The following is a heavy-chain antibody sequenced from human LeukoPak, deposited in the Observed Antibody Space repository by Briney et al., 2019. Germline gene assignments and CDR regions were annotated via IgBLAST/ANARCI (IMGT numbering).Heavy chain of an antibody. J-gene: IGHJ5*02. Sequence: KTSEILSLTCTVSGGSISSYYWSWIRQPPGKGLEWIGYIYYSGSTNYNPSLKSRVTISVDTSKNQFSLKLSSVTAADTAVYYCARGSWSPLNWFDPWGQGTLVTVSS. CDR3: ARGSWSPLNWFDP. D-gene: IGHD6-13*01. CDR1: GGSISSYY. CDR2: IYYSGST. V-gene: IGHV4-59*01.